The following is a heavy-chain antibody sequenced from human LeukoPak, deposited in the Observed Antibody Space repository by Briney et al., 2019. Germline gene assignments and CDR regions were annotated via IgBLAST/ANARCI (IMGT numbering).Heavy chain of an antibody. CDR2: IYYSGST. CDR1: GGSIGSYY. V-gene: IGHV4-59*01. D-gene: IGHD4-11*01. CDR3: ARYSNYCVYY. Sequence: SETLSLTCTVSGGSIGSYYWSWIRQPPGKGLECIGYIYYSGSTNYNPSLKSRVTMSVDTSRNQFSLKLSSVTAADTAVYYCARYSNYCVYYWGQGTLATVSS. J-gene: IGHJ4*02.